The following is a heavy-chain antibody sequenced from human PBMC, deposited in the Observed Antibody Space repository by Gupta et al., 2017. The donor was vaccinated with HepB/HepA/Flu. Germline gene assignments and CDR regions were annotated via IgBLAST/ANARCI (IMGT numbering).Heavy chain of an antibody. CDR2: IIPIFGTA. J-gene: IGHJ5*02. CDR1: GGTFSSYA. V-gene: IGHV1-69*01. CDR3: AEEGGDCSSTSCHTWFDP. Sequence: QVQLVQSGAEVKKPGSSVKVSCKASGGTFSSYAISWVRQAPGQGLEWMGGIIPIFGTANYAQKFQGRVTITADESTSTAYMELSSLRSEDTAVYYCAEEGGDCSSTSCHTWFDPWGQGTLVTVSS. D-gene: IGHD2-2*02.